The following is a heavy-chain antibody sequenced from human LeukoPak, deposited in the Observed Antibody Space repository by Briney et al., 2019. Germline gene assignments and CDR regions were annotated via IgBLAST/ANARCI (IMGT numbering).Heavy chain of an antibody. Sequence: GGSLRLSCAASGFTFSRDWMNWVRQAPGKTLEWVANKNQDGSKKNYVDSVKGRFTISRDNAKNSVYLQMNSLRDEDTAIYYCARGERMVRGVLFDYWGQGTLVTVSS. D-gene: IGHD3-10*01. J-gene: IGHJ4*02. CDR1: GFTFSRDW. CDR2: KNQDGSKK. CDR3: ARGERMVRGVLFDY. V-gene: IGHV3-7*01.